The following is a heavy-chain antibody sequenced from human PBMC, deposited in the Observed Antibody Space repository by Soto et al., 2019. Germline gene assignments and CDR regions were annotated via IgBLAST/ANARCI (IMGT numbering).Heavy chain of an antibody. V-gene: IGHV3-33*01. CDR2: IWYDGSNK. CDR3: ARGLAVAGTWYFDY. Sequence: QVQLVESGGGVVQPGRSLRLSCAASGFTFSSYGMHWVRQAPGKVLEWVAVIWYDGSNKYYADSVKGRFTISRDNSKNTLYLQMNSLRAEDTAVYYCARGLAVAGTWYFDYWGQGTLVTVSS. CDR1: GFTFSSYG. J-gene: IGHJ4*02. D-gene: IGHD6-19*01.